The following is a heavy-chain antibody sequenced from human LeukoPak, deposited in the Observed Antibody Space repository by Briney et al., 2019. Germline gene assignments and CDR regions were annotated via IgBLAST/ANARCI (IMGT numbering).Heavy chain of an antibody. J-gene: IGHJ4*02. V-gene: IGHV3-23*01. CDR1: GFPFSSYA. Sequence: GGSLRLSCAASGFPFSSYAMSWVRQAPGEGLEWVSGISGSDGNTYYADSVKGRFTISRDNSKNTLSLQMNSLRAEDTAVYYCAKDLYGDYGDDYWGQGTLVTVSS. CDR2: ISGSDGNT. D-gene: IGHD4-17*01. CDR3: AKDLYGDYGDDY.